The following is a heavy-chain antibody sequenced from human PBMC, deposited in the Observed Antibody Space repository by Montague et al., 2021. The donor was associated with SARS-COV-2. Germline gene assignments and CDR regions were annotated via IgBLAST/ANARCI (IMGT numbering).Heavy chain of an antibody. CDR2: IKQDGSEA. CDR1: GFTFNNYW. J-gene: IGHJ4*02. D-gene: IGHD4/OR15-4a*01. V-gene: IGHV3-7*01. CDR3: ATLIYRYGAFDY. Sequence: RLSWSASGFTFNNYWMNWVRQAPGKGLEWVANIKQDGSEAYYMDSVKGRFTISRDNAKKSLHLQMNRLRDEDTAVYYCATLIYRYGAFDYWGQGTLVIVSS.